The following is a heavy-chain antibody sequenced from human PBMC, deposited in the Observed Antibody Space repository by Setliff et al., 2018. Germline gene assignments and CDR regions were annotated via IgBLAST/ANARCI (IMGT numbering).Heavy chain of an antibody. CDR2: ISPYNGNT. CDR3: ARFGGSCSSSSCYASDL. J-gene: IGHJ3*01. V-gene: IGHV1-18*01. Sequence: ASVKVSCKTSGYNFITFGISWVRQAPGQGLEWMGWISPYNGNTNYAQKFQGRVTVTTDTYTGTGYMELRSLRSDDTAMYFCARFGGSCSSSSCYASDLWGQGTMVTVSS. D-gene: IGHD2-2*01. CDR1: GYNFITFG.